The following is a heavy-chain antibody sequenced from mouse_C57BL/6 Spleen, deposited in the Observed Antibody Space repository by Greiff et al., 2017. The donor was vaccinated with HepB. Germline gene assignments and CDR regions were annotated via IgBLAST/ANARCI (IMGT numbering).Heavy chain of an antibody. CDR2: IYPRSGNT. D-gene: IGHD1-1*01. V-gene: IGHV1-81*01. CDR3: AHYGSSYGAMDY. J-gene: IGHJ4*01. Sequence: VQLQQSGAELARPGASVKLSCKASGYTFTSYGISWVKQRTGQGLEWIGEIYPRSGNTYYNEKFKGKATLTADKYSSTAYMELRSMTSEDSAVYFCAHYGSSYGAMDYWGQGTSVTVSS. CDR1: GYTFTSYG.